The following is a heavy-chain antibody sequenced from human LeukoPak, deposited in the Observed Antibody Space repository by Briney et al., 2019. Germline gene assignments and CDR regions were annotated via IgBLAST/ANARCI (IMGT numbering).Heavy chain of an antibody. V-gene: IGHV4-59*01. D-gene: IGHD5-12*01. J-gene: IGHJ4*02. CDR1: GGSISSYY. CDR2: VFNNGGT. CDR3: VASYGGYVLDY. Sequence: SETLSLTCTVSGGSISSYYWNWIRQPSGKGLEWIGIVFNNGGTKHNPSLKSRVAISVDTSKNQFALKLSSVTAADTAVYYCVASYGGYVLDYWGQGALVIVSS.